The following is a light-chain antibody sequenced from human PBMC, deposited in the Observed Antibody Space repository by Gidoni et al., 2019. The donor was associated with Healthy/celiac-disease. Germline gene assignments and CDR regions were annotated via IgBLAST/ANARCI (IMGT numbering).Light chain of an antibody. CDR1: QSVSSSY. CDR3: QQYGSSPQT. J-gene: IGKJ1*01. V-gene: IGKV3-20*01. Sequence: VLTHSPDTVSLSPGDRASLSCRASQSVSSSYLAWYQQKPGQAPRLLIYGASSRATGIPARFSGSGSGTDFTLTISRLESEDFAVYYCQQYGSSPQTFGQGTKVEIK. CDR2: GAS.